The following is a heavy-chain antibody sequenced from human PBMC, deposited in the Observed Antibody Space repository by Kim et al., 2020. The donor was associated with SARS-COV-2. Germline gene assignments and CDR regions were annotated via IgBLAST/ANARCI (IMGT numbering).Heavy chain of an antibody. D-gene: IGHD5-12*01. CDR2: ISSDRSHI. CDR3: ARGAIEMATLCGMDV. Sequence: GGSLRLSCAASGFTFNTYTMNWVRQAPGKGLEWVSSISSDRSHIHYADSVKGRFTISRDNARNSLYLQMDSLRAEDTAVYYCARGAIEMATLCGMDVWGQGTTVTVSS. CDR1: GFTFNTYT. V-gene: IGHV3-21*01. J-gene: IGHJ6*02.